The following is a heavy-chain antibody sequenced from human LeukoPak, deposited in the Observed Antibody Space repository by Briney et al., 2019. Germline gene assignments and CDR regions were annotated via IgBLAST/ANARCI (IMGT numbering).Heavy chain of an antibody. CDR1: GYTFTGYY. Sequence: APVKVSCKASGYTFTGYYMHWVRQAPGQGLEWMGWINPNSGGTNYAQKFQGRVTMTRDTSISTAYMELSRLRSDDTAVYYCARDPRYCSSTSCYLRTGYYYMDVWGKGTTVTVSS. D-gene: IGHD2-2*01. V-gene: IGHV1-2*02. CDR3: ARDPRYCSSTSCYLRTGYYYMDV. CDR2: INPNSGGT. J-gene: IGHJ6*03.